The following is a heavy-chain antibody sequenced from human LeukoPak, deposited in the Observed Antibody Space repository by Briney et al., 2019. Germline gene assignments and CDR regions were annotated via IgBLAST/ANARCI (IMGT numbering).Heavy chain of an antibody. CDR1: GGSISSSSYY. J-gene: IGHJ3*02. V-gene: IGHV4-39*07. D-gene: IGHD3-22*01. CDR2: IYYSGST. Sequence: SETLSLTCTVSGGSISSSSYYWGWIRQPPGKGLEWIGSIYYSGSTYYNPSLKSRVTKSVDTSKNQFSLKLSSVTAADTAVYYCASNKPPYYYDSSGGAFDIWGQGTMVTVSS. CDR3: ASNKPPYYYDSSGGAFDI.